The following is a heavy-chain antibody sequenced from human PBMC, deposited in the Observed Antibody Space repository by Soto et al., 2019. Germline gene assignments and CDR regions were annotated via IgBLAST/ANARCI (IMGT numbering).Heavy chain of an antibody. J-gene: IGHJ6*02. CDR2: IIPIFGTA. Sequence: QVQLVQSGAEVKKPGSSVKVSCKASGGTFSSYAISWVRQAPGQGLEWMGGIIPIFGTANYAQKFQGRVTITGDESTSTDYMELSSLRCEDTAVYYCARDRALEQQLVDIYSYGIDVWGQGTTVTVSS. V-gene: IGHV1-69*01. CDR3: ARDRALEQQLVDIYSYGIDV. D-gene: IGHD6-13*01. CDR1: GGTFSSYA.